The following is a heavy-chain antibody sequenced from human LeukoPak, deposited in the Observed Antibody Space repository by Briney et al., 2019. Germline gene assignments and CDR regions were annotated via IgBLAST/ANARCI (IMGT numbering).Heavy chain of an antibody. CDR1: GFTFSSYG. D-gene: IGHD4-17*01. Sequence: GGSLRLSGASSGFTFSSYGMHSVRQPPRKGLDWVAFIRYDGSNKHSADSVKGRFTISRDNSKNTLYLQMNSLRAEDTAVYYCAKGTTVTTPRSFDIWGQGTMVTVSS. J-gene: IGHJ3*02. CDR3: AKGTTVTTPRSFDI. CDR2: IRYDGSNK. V-gene: IGHV3-30*02.